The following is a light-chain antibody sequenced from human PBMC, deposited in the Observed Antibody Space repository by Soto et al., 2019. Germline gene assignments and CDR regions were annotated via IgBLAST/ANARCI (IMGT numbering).Light chain of an antibody. Sequence: EIVLTPSPATLSLSPGERATLSCRASQSVRSRSLAWYQHNPGQAPRLLMYGASSRATGVPDRFSGSGSGTEFTLTISSLQPEDFAVYFCQHYGNSLWTFGQGTKVDIK. CDR2: GAS. V-gene: IGKV3-20*01. CDR3: QHYGNSLWT. CDR1: QSVRSRS. J-gene: IGKJ1*01.